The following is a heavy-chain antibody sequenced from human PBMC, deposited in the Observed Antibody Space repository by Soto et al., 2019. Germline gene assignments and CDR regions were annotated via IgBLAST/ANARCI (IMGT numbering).Heavy chain of an antibody. CDR2: ISGSSSDT. J-gene: IGHJ4*02. CDR3: ARARGSYSFDY. CDR1: GFTFTDYY. D-gene: IGHD1-26*01. V-gene: IGHV3-11*05. Sequence: GGSLRLSCAASGFTFTDYYMGWIRQAPGKGLECVSYISGSSSDTNYADSVKGRFTISRDNAKNSLYLHMNSLRAEDTAVYYCARARGSYSFDYWGQGTLVTVSS.